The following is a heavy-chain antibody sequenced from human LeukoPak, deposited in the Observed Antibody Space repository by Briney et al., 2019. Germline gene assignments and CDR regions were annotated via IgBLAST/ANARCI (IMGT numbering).Heavy chain of an antibody. Sequence: GGSLRLSCEASGFTFRNHWMNWVRQAPGKGLEWVANINGDGSGTYYVDSVKGRFTISRDNARNTLYLQMNSLRAEDTAVYYCAKDPGREGLLRYNWFDPWGQGTLVTVSS. CDR1: GFTFRNHW. D-gene: IGHD1-26*01. J-gene: IGHJ5*02. V-gene: IGHV3-7*03. CDR2: INGDGSGT. CDR3: AKDPGREGLLRYNWFDP.